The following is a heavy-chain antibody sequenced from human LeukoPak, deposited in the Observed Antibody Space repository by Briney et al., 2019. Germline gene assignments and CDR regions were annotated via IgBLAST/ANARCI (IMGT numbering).Heavy chain of an antibody. Sequence: GGSLRLSCAASGFTFSSYAMSWVRQAPGKGLEWVSVIYSGGSTYYADSVKGRFTISRDNSKNTLYLQMNSLRAEDTAVYYCATCRDGYIHDYWGQGALVTVSS. CDR1: GFTFSSYA. V-gene: IGHV3-66*01. D-gene: IGHD5-24*01. CDR2: IYSGGST. CDR3: ATCRDGYIHDY. J-gene: IGHJ4*02.